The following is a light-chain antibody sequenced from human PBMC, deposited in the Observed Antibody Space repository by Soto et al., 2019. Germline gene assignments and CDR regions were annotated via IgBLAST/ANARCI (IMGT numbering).Light chain of an antibody. CDR1: QSVSSY. J-gene: IGKJ4*01. V-gene: IGKV3-15*01. Sequence: EIVLTQSPATLSLSPGERATLSCRASQSVSSYLAWYQQKPGQAPRLLIYDASTRATGFPARFSGSGSGTEFTLTISSLQSEDFAVYYCQQYNNWPLTFGGGTKVEIK. CDR2: DAS. CDR3: QQYNNWPLT.